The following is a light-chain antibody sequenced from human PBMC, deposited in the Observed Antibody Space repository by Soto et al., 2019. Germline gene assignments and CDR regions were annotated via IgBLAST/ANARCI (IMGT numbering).Light chain of an antibody. CDR1: QSVSSN. J-gene: IGKJ1*01. Sequence: EIVMTQSPATLSVSPGERATLSCRASQSVSSNLAWYQQKPGQAPRLLIYGASTRATGIPARFSGSGSGTELTLTISRLKSEDFAVYYCQQYNNWWTFGQGTKVEIK. V-gene: IGKV3-15*01. CDR3: QQYNNWWT. CDR2: GAS.